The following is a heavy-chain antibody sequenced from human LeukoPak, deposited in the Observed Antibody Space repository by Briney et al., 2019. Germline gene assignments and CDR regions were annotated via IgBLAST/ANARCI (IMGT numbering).Heavy chain of an antibody. V-gene: IGHV4-39*07. CDR1: RGSVSSSTYY. J-gene: IGHJ4*02. Sequence: SEALSLTCTVSRGSVSSSTYYWSWVRQPPGKGLEWIASIYYTGSTYYNPSLKSRVTISLDMSKNEFFLTMTSVTAADTAVYFCTAEKNGSPHYWGQGTQVTVSS. D-gene: IGHD2-8*01. CDR2: IYYTGST. CDR3: TAEKNGSPHY.